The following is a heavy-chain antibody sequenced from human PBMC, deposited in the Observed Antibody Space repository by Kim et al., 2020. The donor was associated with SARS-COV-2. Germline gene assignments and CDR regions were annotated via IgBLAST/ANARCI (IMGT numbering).Heavy chain of an antibody. CDR3: ATVNDPLYFDY. CDR1: GGTFSSYA. V-gene: IGHV1-69*13. Sequence: SVKVSCKASGGTFSSYAISWVRQAPGQGLEWMGGIIPIFGTANYAQKCQGRVTITADESTSTAYMELSSLRSEDTAVYYCATVNDPLYFDYWGQGTLVTVSS. D-gene: IGHD1-1*01. CDR2: IIPIFGTA. J-gene: IGHJ4*02.